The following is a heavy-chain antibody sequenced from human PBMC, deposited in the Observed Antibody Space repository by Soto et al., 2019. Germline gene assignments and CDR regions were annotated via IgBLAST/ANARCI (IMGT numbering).Heavy chain of an antibody. V-gene: IGHV4-59*01. CDR3: AREFDY. CDR2: IYYSGST. CDR1: GGPTVGYY. J-gene: IGHJ4*02. Sequence: SETLSLTAIVLGGPTVGYYWSWIRQPPGKGLEWIGYIYYSGSTNYNPSLKSRVTISVDTSKNQFSLKLSSVTAADTAVYYCAREFDYWGQGTLVTVSS.